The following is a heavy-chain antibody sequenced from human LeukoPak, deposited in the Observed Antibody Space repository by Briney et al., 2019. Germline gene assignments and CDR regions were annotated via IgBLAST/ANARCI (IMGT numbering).Heavy chain of an antibody. CDR3: ARDTIFGVVIIHDAFDI. V-gene: IGHV1-18*01. CDR2: ISAYNGNT. Sequence: ASVKVSCKASGYTLTSYGISWVRQAPGQGLEWMGWISAYNGNTNYAQKLQGRVTMTTDTSTSTAYMELRSLRSDDTAVYYCARDTIFGVVIIHDAFDIWGQGTMVTVSS. J-gene: IGHJ3*02. D-gene: IGHD3-3*01. CDR1: GYTLTSYG.